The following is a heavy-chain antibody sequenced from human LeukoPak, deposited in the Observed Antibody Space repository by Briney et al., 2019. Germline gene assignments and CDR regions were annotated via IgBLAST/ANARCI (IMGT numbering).Heavy chain of an antibody. J-gene: IGHJ4*02. CDR1: GFTFSHYG. CDR2: ISNDGNNK. D-gene: IGHD2-2*03. CDR3: AKDGYCSTTSCYPNHFDS. Sequence: PGGSLRLPCAASGFTFSHYGMHWVRQAPGKGLEWVAVISNDGNNKDYADSVKGRFTISRDNSKNTLYLQMNSLRAEDTAVYYCAKDGYCSTTSCYPNHFDSWGQGTLVTVSS. V-gene: IGHV3-30*18.